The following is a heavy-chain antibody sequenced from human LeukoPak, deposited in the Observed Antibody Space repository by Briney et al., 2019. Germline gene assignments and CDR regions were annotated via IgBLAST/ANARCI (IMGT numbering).Heavy chain of an antibody. V-gene: IGHV4-4*02. CDR3: ARVGSGWYSVDY. CDR2: IYHSGST. Sequence: PSETLSLTCAVSGGSISSSNWWSWVRQPPGKGLEWIGEIYHSGSTNYNPSLKSRVTISVDMSKNQFSLKLSSVTAADTAVYYCARVGSGWYSVDYWGQGTLVTVSS. CDR1: GGSISSSNW. D-gene: IGHD6-19*01. J-gene: IGHJ4*02.